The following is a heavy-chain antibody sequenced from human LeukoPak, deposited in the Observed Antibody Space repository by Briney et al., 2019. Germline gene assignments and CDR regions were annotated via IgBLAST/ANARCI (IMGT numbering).Heavy chain of an antibody. D-gene: IGHD3-3*01. J-gene: IGHJ3*02. CDR2: IYTSGST. V-gene: IGHV4-61*02. Sequence: PSETLSLTCTVSGGSISSGSYYWSWIRQPAGKGLEWIGRIYTSGSTNYNPSLKSRVTISVDTSKNQFSLKLSSVTAADTAVYYCARGAYDFWSGEMAFDIWAKGQWSPSLQ. CDR3: ARGAYDFWSGEMAFDI. CDR1: GGSISSGSYY.